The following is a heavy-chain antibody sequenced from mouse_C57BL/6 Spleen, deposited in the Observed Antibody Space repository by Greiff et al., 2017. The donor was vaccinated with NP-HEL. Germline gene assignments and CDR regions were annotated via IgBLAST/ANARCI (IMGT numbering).Heavy chain of an antibody. V-gene: IGHV1-26*01. CDR1: GYTFTDYY. D-gene: IGHD1-1*01. Sequence: VQLQQSGPELVKPGASVKISCKASGYTFTDYYMNWVKQSHGKSLEWIGDINPNNGGTSYNQKFKGKATLTVDKSSSTAYMELRSLTSEDSAVYYCARRSRGVVGALDYWGQGTTLTVSS. J-gene: IGHJ2*01. CDR2: INPNNGGT. CDR3: ARRSRGVVGALDY.